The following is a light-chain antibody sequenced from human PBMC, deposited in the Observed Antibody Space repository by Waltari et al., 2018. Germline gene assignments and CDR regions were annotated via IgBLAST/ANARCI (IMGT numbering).Light chain of an antibody. CDR3: MQGTDWPRWT. J-gene: IGKJ1*01. Sequence: DVVMTQSPLSLPVTLGQPATIPCRSSQSLVHSDGNTYLSWFQQRPGQSPRRLIYKVSNRDSGVPDRSSGSGSGTGFTLKISRVEAEDVGVYYCMQGTDWPRWTFGQGTKVEIK. CDR2: KVS. CDR1: QSLVHSDGNTY. V-gene: IGKV2-30*02.